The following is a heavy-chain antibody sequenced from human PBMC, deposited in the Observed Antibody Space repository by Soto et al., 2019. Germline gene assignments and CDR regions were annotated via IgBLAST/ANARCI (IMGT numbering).Heavy chain of an antibody. CDR2: LYHSGST. CDR1: GDSIRGGGHY. CDR3: ARDTGLAPTVWGY. Sequence: QVQLQESGPGLVKPSQTLSPTCSVSGDSIRGGGHYWNWIRQFPGKGLEWIGYLYHSGSTHYNPSLRGRLTISIATSKNQFSLRLISVTAADTALYYCARDTGLAPTVWGYWGHGTQVTVSS. D-gene: IGHD7-27*01. J-gene: IGHJ4*01. V-gene: IGHV4-31*03.